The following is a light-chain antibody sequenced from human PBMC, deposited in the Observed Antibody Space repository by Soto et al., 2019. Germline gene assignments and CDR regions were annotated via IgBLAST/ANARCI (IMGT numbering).Light chain of an antibody. J-gene: IGKJ4*01. V-gene: IGKV4-1*01. CDR3: QQYYSTPLT. CDR2: WAS. Sequence: DIVMTQSPDSLAVSLGERATINCKSSQTVLYSSNNKNYLAWYQQKPGQPPKLLIYWASIRQSGVPDRFSGSGSGTDFTLTISSLQAEDVAGYYCQQYYSTPLTFGGGTKVELK. CDR1: QTVLYSSNNKNY.